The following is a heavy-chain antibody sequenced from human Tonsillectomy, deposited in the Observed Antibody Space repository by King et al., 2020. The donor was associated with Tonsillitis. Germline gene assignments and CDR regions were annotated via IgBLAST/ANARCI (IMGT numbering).Heavy chain of an antibody. CDR3: AKKAYYYASWSPRDWYFDL. J-gene: IGHJ2*01. D-gene: IGHD3-10*01. V-gene: IGHV3-9*01. CDR2: ISWSSGSI. Sequence: EVQLVESGGGLVQPGRSLRLSCAASGFTFDDYGMHWVRQAPGKGLEWVSGISWSSGSIGNADSVKGRFTISRDNAKNSLYLQMTSLRAEDTALFYCAKKAYYYASWSPRDWYFDLWGRGTLVTVSS. CDR1: GFTFDDYG.